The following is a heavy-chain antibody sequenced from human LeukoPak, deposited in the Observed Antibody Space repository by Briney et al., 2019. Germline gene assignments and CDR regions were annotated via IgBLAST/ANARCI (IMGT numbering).Heavy chain of an antibody. CDR1: GYTFTSYG. J-gene: IGHJ4*02. CDR3: ARDYRPFTSSGYYYVY. V-gene: IGHV1-18*01. D-gene: IGHD3-22*01. CDR2: ISAYNGNT. Sequence: ASVKVSCKASGYTFTSYGISWVRQAPGQGLEWMGWISAYNGNTSYAQKLQGRVTMTTDTSTSTAYMELRSLRSDDTAVYYCARDYRPFTSSGYYYVYWGQGTLVTVSS.